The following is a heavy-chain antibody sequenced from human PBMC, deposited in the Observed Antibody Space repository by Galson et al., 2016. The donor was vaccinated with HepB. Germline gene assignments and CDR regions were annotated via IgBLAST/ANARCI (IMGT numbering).Heavy chain of an antibody. CDR1: GGSVSSGGYY. J-gene: IGHJ5*01. CDR3: ASARGFSYGDMIDS. D-gene: IGHD5-18*01. Sequence: TLSLTCTVSGGSVSSGGYYWSWIRQFSGKGLEWIGYIYFSGSTSYNPSLKSRVSISLDTSNNQFSLNLSSVTAADTAVYYCASARGFSYGDMIDSWGQGTLVTVSS. V-gene: IGHV4-31*03. CDR2: IYFSGST.